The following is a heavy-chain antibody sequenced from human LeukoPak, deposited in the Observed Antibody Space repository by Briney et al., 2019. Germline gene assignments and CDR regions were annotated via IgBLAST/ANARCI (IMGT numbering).Heavy chain of an antibody. CDR2: ISYDGSNK. D-gene: IGHD6-25*01. Sequence: GGSLRLSCAASGFTFSSYGMHWVRQAPGKGLEWVAVISYDGSNKYYADSVKGRFTISRDNSKNTLYLQMNSLRAEDTAVYYCARDPYSSVDTYYFDYWGQGTLVTVSS. V-gene: IGHV3-30*19. CDR3: ARDPYSSVDTYYFDY. J-gene: IGHJ4*02. CDR1: GFTFSSYG.